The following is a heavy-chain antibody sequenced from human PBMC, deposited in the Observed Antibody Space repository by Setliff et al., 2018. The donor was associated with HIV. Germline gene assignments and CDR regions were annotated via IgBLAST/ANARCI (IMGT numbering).Heavy chain of an antibody. J-gene: IGHJ6*03. CDR2: TSHSVST. Sequence: SETLSLTCAVSGASIRTGHWWSWFRQSPGKGLEWIGETSHSVSTNYNPSLKSRVTISVDTSKNQFSLKLSSVTAADTAVYYCARVHNLGYCSSTSCHENYYYMDVWGKGTTVTVSS. CDR1: GASIRTGHW. CDR3: ARVHNLGYCSSTSCHENYYYMDV. V-gene: IGHV4-4*02. D-gene: IGHD2-2*01.